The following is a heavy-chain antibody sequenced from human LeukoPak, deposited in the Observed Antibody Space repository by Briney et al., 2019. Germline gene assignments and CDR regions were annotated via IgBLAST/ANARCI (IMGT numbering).Heavy chain of an antibody. D-gene: IGHD4/OR15-4a*01. Sequence: PGRSPRLSCAASGFTFSSYGMHWVRQAPGKGLEWVAVISYDGSNKYYADSVKGRFTISRDNSKNTLYLQMNSLRAEDTAVYYCAKDANDYWGQGTLVTVSS. CDR2: ISYDGSNK. J-gene: IGHJ4*02. CDR1: GFTFSSYG. CDR3: AKDANDY. V-gene: IGHV3-30*18.